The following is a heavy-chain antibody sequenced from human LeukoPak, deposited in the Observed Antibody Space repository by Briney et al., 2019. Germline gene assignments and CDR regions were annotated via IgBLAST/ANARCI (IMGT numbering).Heavy chain of an antibody. J-gene: IGHJ1*01. CDR2: IIPILGIA. D-gene: IGHD6-13*01. CDR1: GGTFSSYT. V-gene: IGHV1-69*02. Sequence: ASVKVPCKASGGTFSSYTISWVRQAPGQGLEWMGRIIPILGIANYAQKFQGRVTITADKSTSTAYMELSSLRSEDTAVYYCARGLEQQLPREYFQHWGQGTLVTVSS. CDR3: ARGLEQQLPREYFQH.